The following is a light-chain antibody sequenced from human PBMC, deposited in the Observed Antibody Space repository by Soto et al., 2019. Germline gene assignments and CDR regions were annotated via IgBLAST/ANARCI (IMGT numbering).Light chain of an antibody. V-gene: IGKV1-27*01. CDR1: QGIRNY. CDR3: QKYDSAPFT. CDR2: AAS. J-gene: IGKJ3*01. Sequence: DIQMTQSPSSLSASVGDRVTITCRASQGIRNYLAWYQQKLGKVPNLLIYAASTLQSGVPSRFSGSGSGTDFTLTISSLQPEDVATYYCQKYDSAPFTFGPGTKLHLK.